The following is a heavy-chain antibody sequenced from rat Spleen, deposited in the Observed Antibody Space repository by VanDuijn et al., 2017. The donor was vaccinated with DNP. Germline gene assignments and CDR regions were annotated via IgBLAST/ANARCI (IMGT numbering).Heavy chain of an antibody. CDR3: ARPSGYNSFDY. Sequence: EVQLVESDGGLVQPGRSLKLSCAASGFTFSDYYMAWVRQAPTKGLEWVATISYDGSSTYYRDSVKGRFTISRDNVKSTLYLQMDSLRSEDTATYYCARPSGYNSFDYWGQGVMVTVSS. J-gene: IGHJ2*01. CDR2: ISYDGSST. D-gene: IGHD1-4*01. V-gene: IGHV5-29*01. CDR1: GFTFSDYY.